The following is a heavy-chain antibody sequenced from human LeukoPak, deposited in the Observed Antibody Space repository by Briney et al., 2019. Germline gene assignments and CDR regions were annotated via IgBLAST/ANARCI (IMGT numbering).Heavy chain of an antibody. D-gene: IGHD6-19*01. CDR3: ARDNSSGYYYYYGMDV. Sequence: GGSLRLSCAASGFTFSNFWMHWVRQAPGKGLEWVSAISGSGGSTYYADSVKGRFTISRDNSKNTLYLQMNSLRAEDTAVYYCARDNSSGYYYYYGMDVWGQGTTVTVSS. CDR2: ISGSGGST. CDR1: GFTFSNFW. V-gene: IGHV3-23*01. J-gene: IGHJ6*02.